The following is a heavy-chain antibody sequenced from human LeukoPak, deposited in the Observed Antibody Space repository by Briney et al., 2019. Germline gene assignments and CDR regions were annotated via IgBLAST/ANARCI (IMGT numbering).Heavy chain of an antibody. J-gene: IGHJ4*02. D-gene: IGHD3-10*01. Sequence: SETLSLICAVYGGSFSGYHWNWIRQAPGKGLEWIGEINHNGNTNYNPSLKCRVTISVDTSKNQFSLKLNSVTAADTAVYYCTRSSYDSGSYYDGWYFDFWGQGTLVTVSS. V-gene: IGHV4-34*01. CDR3: TRSSYDSGSYYDGWYFDF. CDR2: INHNGNT. CDR1: GGSFSGYH.